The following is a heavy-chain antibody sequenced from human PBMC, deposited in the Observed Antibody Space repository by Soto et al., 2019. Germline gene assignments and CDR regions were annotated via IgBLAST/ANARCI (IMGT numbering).Heavy chain of an antibody. Sequence: ASVKVSCKASGGTFSSYAISWVRQAPGQGLEWMGGIIPIFGTANYAQKFQGRVTITADESTSTAYMELSSLRSEDTAVYYCARACLAVAGPDRFDPWGQATLVTVCS. CDR2: IIPIFGTA. CDR3: ARACLAVAGPDRFDP. CDR1: GGTFSSYA. J-gene: IGHJ5*02. D-gene: IGHD6-19*01. V-gene: IGHV1-69*13.